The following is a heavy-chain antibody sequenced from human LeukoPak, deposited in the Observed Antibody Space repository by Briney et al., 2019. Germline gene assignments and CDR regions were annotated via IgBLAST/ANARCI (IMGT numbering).Heavy chain of an antibody. Sequence: GGSLRLSCAASGFTFDDYAMHWVRHAPGKGLEWVSGISWNSGSIGYADSVKGRFTISRDNAKNSLYLQMNSLRAEDTALYYCAKGTRRWEVNYYGMDVWGQGTTVTVSS. CDR2: ISWNSGSI. CDR1: GFTFDDYA. V-gene: IGHV3-9*01. D-gene: IGHD1-14*01. J-gene: IGHJ6*02. CDR3: AKGTRRWEVNYYGMDV.